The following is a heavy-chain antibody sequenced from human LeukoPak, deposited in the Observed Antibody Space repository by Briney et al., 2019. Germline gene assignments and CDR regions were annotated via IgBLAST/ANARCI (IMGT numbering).Heavy chain of an antibody. D-gene: IGHD5-18*01. J-gene: IGHJ4*02. CDR2: ISSDGGTT. Sequence: GGSLRLSCTASGFTVNSFWMHWVRQAPGKGLVWVSLISSDGGTTTYADSVKGRITISRDNAKNTLYLQMNSLLAEDTAVYYCARSSQGGYHYWGQGTLVTVPS. CDR1: GFTVNSFW. CDR3: ARSSQGGYHY. V-gene: IGHV3-74*01.